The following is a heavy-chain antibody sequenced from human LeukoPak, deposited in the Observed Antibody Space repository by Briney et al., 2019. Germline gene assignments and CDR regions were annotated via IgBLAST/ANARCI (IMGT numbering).Heavy chain of an antibody. D-gene: IGHD6-19*01. V-gene: IGHV3-9*01. CDR3: ANLVSGWYGVFDY. Sequence: LRLSCAASGFTFDDYAMHWVRQAPGKGLEWVSGISWNSGSIGYADSVKGRFTISRDNAKNSLYLQMNSLRAEDTAVYYCANLVSGWYGVFDYWGQGTLVTVSS. CDR2: ISWNSGSI. CDR1: GFTFDDYA. J-gene: IGHJ4*02.